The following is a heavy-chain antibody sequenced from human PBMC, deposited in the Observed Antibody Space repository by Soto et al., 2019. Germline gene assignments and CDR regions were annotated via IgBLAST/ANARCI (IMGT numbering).Heavy chain of an antibody. CDR3: ARDHGHSGSYYSDY. D-gene: IGHD1-26*01. J-gene: IGHJ4*02. Sequence: QVQLVQSGAEVKKPGASVKVSCKASGYTFTSYGISWVRQAPGQGLEWMGWISAYNGNTNYAQKLQGRVTMTTDTPTSAAYIELRSLRSDDTDVYYCARDHGHSGSYYSDYWGQGTPVTVSS. CDR1: GYTFTSYG. V-gene: IGHV1-18*01. CDR2: ISAYNGNT.